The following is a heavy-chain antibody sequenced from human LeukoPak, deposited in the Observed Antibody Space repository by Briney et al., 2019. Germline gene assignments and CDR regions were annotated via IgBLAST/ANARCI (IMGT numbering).Heavy chain of an antibody. CDR3: ARIMLTYYDFWSGPYYFDY. CDR2: IYPGDSDT. D-gene: IGHD3-3*01. CDR1: GYSFTNYW. V-gene: IGHV5-51*01. J-gene: IGHJ4*02. Sequence: GESLKISCKGSGYSFTNYWIGWVRQTPGKGLEWMGIIYPGDSDTRYSPSFQGQVTFSADKSISTAYLQWSSLKASDTAMYYCARIMLTYYDFWSGPYYFDYWGQGTLVTVSS.